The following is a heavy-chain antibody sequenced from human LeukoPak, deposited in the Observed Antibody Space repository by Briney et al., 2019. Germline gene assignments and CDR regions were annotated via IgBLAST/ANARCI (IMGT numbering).Heavy chain of an antibody. Sequence: GGSLRLSCAASGFTFSSYWMSWVRQAPGKGLEWVANIKQDGSERYYVDSVKGRFTISRDNAKNSLYLQMNSLRAEDTAVYYCARGAWRSIFDYWGQGTLVTVSS. V-gene: IGHV3-7*01. CDR3: ARGAWRSIFDY. CDR2: IKQDGSER. CDR1: GFTFSSYW. D-gene: IGHD3-3*01. J-gene: IGHJ4*02.